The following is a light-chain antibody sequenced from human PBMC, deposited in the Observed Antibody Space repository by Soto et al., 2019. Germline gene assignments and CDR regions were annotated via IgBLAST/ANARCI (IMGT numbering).Light chain of an antibody. CDR3: CSYTTSNTRQIV. J-gene: IGLJ1*01. Sequence: QSALTQPASVSGSPGQSITISCTGTSSDVGGYNYVSWYQHHPGKAPKLMIYDVSNRPSGVSNRFSGSKSGNTASLTISGLQPEDEADSYCCSYTTSNTRQIVFGTGTELTVL. CDR2: DVS. CDR1: SSDVGGYNY. V-gene: IGLV2-14*03.